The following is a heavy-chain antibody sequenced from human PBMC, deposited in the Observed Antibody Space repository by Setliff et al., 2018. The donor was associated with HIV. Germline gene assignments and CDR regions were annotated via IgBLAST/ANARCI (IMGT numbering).Heavy chain of an antibody. CDR1: GGTFSSYG. J-gene: IGHJ4*02. CDR2: IIPIFGST. CDR3: ARQAWHSGRNGYSVDY. D-gene: IGHD2-15*01. V-gene: IGHV1-69*05. Sequence: SVKVSCKTSGGTFSSYGVSWVRQAPGQGLQWMGGIIPIFGSTDYAQRFQGRVTITTDEPATTVYMELSSLRSDDTAVYYCARQAWHSGRNGYSVDYWGQGTLVTVSS.